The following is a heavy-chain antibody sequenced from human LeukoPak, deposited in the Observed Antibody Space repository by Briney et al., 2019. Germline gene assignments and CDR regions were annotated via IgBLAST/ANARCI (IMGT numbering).Heavy chain of an antibody. Sequence: GGSLRLSCAASGFAFSSYGMHWVRQAPGKGLEWVAVIWYDGSNKYYADSVKGRFTVSRDNSKNTLYLQMNSLRAEDTAVHYCAAWGSGLDYWGQGTLVTVSS. CDR1: GFAFSSYG. CDR3: AAWGSGLDY. D-gene: IGHD7-27*01. CDR2: IWYDGSNK. J-gene: IGHJ4*02. V-gene: IGHV3-33*01.